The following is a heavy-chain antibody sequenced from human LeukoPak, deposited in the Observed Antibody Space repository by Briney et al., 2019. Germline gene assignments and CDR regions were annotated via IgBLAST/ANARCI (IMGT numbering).Heavy chain of an antibody. CDR1: GFTFSGYE. J-gene: IGHJ6*03. D-gene: IGHD3-3*01. CDR3: ASHDFWSGYSMGV. CDR2: ISSSGKTI. Sequence: GSLRLSCAASGFTFSGYEMNWVRQAPGKGLEWVSYISSSGKTIYYTDSVKGRFIISRDNAKNSLYLQMNSLRAEDTAVYYCASHDFWSGYSMGVWGKGTTVTISS. V-gene: IGHV3-48*03.